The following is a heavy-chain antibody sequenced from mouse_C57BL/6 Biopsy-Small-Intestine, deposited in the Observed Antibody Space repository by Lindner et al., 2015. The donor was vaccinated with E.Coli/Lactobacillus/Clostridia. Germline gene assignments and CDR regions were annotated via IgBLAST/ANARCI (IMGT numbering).Heavy chain of an antibody. Sequence: VQLQESGGGLVKPGGSLKLSCAASGFTFSSYAMSWVRQTPEKRLEWVATISDGGSYTYYPDNVKGRFTISRDNAKNNLYLQMSHLKSEDTAMYYCARDGFYYGSSYDWYFDVWGTGTTVTVSS. J-gene: IGHJ1*03. CDR2: ISDGGSYT. D-gene: IGHD1-1*01. V-gene: IGHV5-4*01. CDR3: ARDGFYYGSSYDWYFDV. CDR1: GFTFSSYA.